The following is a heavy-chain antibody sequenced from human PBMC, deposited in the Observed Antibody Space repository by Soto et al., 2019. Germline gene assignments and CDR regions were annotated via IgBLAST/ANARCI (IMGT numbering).Heavy chain of an antibody. CDR3: ARGHSTSLVYYSYYMDV. CDR2: ISGSSNTI. D-gene: IGHD6-13*01. V-gene: IGHV3-48*01. CDR1: GFILSDYN. J-gene: IGHJ6*03. Sequence: GGSLRLSCAASGFILSDYNMHWVRQTPGKGLEWVSYISGSSNTIYYADSVKGRFTISRDNAKNSLYLQVNSLRPEDAAVYYCARGHSTSLVYYSYYMDVWGKGTTVTVSS.